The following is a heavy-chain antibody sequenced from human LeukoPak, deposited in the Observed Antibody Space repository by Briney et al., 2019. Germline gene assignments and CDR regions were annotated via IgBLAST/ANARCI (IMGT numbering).Heavy chain of an antibody. J-gene: IGHJ4*02. CDR2: IIPILGIA. CDR1: GGTFSSYA. Sequence: ASVKVSSKASGGTFSSYAISWVRQAPGQGLEWMGRIIPILGIANYAQKFQGRVTITADKSTSTAYMELSSLRSEDTAVYYCATGARDGYNYDYWGQGTLVTVSS. D-gene: IGHD5-24*01. V-gene: IGHV1-69*04. CDR3: ATGARDGYNYDY.